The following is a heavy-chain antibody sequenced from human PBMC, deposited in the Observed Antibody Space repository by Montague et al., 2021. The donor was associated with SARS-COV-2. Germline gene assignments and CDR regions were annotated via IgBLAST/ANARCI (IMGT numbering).Heavy chain of an antibody. V-gene: IGHV4-4*07. J-gene: IGHJ4*02. Sequence: ETLSLTCSISGVSITSYYWSWVRQPAGKGLEWIGHIYASGSTNYSPSLKSRVRLSIDSPKNQFSLKLESLTAADTAVYYCVRDGGNWYYFDYWGQGALVTVSS. CDR1: GVSITSYY. CDR2: IYASGST. D-gene: IGHD3-16*01. CDR3: VRDGGNWYYFDY.